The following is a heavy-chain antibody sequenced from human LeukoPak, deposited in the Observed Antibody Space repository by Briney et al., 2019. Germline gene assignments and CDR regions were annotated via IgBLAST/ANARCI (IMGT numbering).Heavy chain of an antibody. J-gene: IGHJ4*02. CDR3: ARHSFPMTTVDY. D-gene: IGHD4-17*01. Sequence: SETLSLTCAVYGGSFSGYYWSWIRQPPGKGLEWIGEINHSGSTNYNPSLKSRVTISVDTSKNQFSLKLSSVTAADTAVYYCARHSFPMTTVDYWGQGTLVTVSS. CDR2: INHSGST. V-gene: IGHV4-34*01. CDR1: GGSFSGYY.